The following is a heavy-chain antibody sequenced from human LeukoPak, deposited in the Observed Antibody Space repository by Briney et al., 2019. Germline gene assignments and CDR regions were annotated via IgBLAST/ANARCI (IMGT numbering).Heavy chain of an antibody. D-gene: IGHD3-16*01. CDR2: IDPSDSYT. V-gene: IGHV5-10-1*01. CDR1: GYSFTSYW. J-gene: IGHJ4*02. CDR3: ARVPRVEGIMITFGAEIDY. Sequence: RGESLRISCKGSGYSFTSYWISWVRQMPGKGLEWMGRIDPSDSYTNYSPSFQGHVTISADKSISTAYLQWSSLKASDTAMYYCARVPRVEGIMITFGAEIDYWGQGTLVTVSS.